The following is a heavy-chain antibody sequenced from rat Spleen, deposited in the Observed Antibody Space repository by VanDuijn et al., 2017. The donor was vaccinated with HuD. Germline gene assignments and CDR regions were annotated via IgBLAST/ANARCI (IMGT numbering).Heavy chain of an antibody. Sequence: EVQLVESGGGLVQPGRSMKLSCAASGFTFSNYYMAWVRQAPTKGLEWVAYISTGGGSTYYRDSVKGRFTISRDNAKSTLYLQMDSLRSEDTATYYCARHGQFGVDWYFDFWGPGTMVTVSS. J-gene: IGHJ1*01. CDR2: ISTGGGST. D-gene: IGHD4-3*01. V-gene: IGHV5-25*01. CDR1: GFTFSNYY. CDR3: ARHGQFGVDWYFDF.